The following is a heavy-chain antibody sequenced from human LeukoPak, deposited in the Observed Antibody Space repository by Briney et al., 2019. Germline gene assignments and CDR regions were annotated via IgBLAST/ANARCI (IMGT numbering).Heavy chain of an antibody. J-gene: IGHJ4*02. CDR2: ISAYNGNT. V-gene: IGHV1-18*01. CDR1: GYTFTSYG. CDR3: ARGRAMYYYDSSGYSDY. D-gene: IGHD3-22*01. Sequence: ASVKVSCKASGYTFTSYGISWVRQAPGQGLEWMGRISAYNGNTNCAQKLQGRVTMTTDTSTSTAYMELRSLRSDHTAVYYCARGRAMYYYDSSGYSDYWGQGTLVTVSS.